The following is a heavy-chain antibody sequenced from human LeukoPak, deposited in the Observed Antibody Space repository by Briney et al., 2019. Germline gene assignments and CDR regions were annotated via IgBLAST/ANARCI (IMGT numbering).Heavy chain of an antibody. Sequence: SETLSLTCTVSGGSISSYYWSWIRQPPGKGLEWIGYIYYSGSTNYNPSLKSRVTLSVDTSKNQFSLKLSSVTAADTAVYYCARGRWEGGAFDIWGQGIMVTVSS. CDR1: GGSISSYY. CDR2: IYYSGST. V-gene: IGHV4-59*01. CDR3: ARGRWEGGAFDI. J-gene: IGHJ3*02. D-gene: IGHD1-26*01.